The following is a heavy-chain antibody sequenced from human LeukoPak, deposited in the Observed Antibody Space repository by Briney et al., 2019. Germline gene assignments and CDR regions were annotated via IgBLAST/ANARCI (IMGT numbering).Heavy chain of an antibody. J-gene: IGHJ4*02. Sequence: SETLSLTCTVSGGSISSTIHYWGWIRQPPGKGLEWIGSIYNSGNTYYNASLKSRVTISADTSKNQFSLKLNSVTAADTAVYYCARHDSFGIRKVWDYWGQGTLVTVSS. CDR1: GGSISSTIHY. CDR2: IYNSGNT. CDR3: ARHDSFGIRKVWDY. V-gene: IGHV4-39*01. D-gene: IGHD3-16*01.